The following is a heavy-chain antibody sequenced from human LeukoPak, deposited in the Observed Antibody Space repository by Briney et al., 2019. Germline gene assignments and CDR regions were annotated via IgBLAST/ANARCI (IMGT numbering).Heavy chain of an antibody. CDR1: GYTFTSYG. CDR3: ARTRHYYDSRYFDL. V-gene: IGHV1-18*01. J-gene: IGHJ2*01. Sequence: ASVKVCCKASGYTFTSYGISWVRQAPGQGLEWMGWISAYNGNTNYAQKLQGRVTMTTDTSTSTAYMELRSLRSDDTAVYYCARTRHYYDSRYFDLWGRGTLVTVSS. CDR2: ISAYNGNT. D-gene: IGHD3-22*01.